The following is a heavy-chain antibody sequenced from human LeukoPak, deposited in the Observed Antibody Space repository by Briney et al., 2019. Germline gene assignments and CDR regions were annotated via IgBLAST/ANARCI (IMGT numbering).Heavy chain of an antibody. CDR1: GYSFTSYW. Sequence: GESLKISCKGSGYSFTSYWIGWVRQMPGKGLEWMGIIYPDDSDTRYSPSFEGQVILSVDKSISTAYLQWSSVKASDTAMYYCARGSATCYDYWGQGTLVTVSS. V-gene: IGHV5-51*01. CDR3: ARGSATCYDY. J-gene: IGHJ4*02. D-gene: IGHD2-15*01. CDR2: IYPDDSDT.